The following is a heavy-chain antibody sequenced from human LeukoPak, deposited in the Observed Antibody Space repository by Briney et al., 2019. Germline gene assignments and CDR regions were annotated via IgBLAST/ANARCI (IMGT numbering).Heavy chain of an antibody. CDR3: ARHKLSPWFGELSFPAFDN. CDR2: IYYSGST. V-gene: IGHV4-59*08. Sequence: SETPSLTCTVSGGSISSYYWSWIRQPPGKGLEWIGYIYYSGSTNYNPSLKSRVTISVDTSKNQFSLKLSSVTAADTAVYYCARHKLSPWFGELSFPAFDNWGQGTMVTVSS. CDR1: GGSISSYY. J-gene: IGHJ3*02. D-gene: IGHD3-10*01.